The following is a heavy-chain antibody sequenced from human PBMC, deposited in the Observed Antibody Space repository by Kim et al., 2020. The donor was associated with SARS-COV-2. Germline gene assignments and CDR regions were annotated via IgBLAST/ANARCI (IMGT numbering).Heavy chain of an antibody. V-gene: IGHV3-48*04. CDR3: AIEALVATIDY. Sequence: GGSLRLSCAASGFTFSSYSMNWVRQAPGKGLEWVSYISSSSSTIYYADSVKGRFTISRDNAKNSLYLQMNSLRAEDTAVYYCAIEALVATIDYWGQGTLVTVSS. D-gene: IGHD5-12*01. J-gene: IGHJ4*02. CDR1: GFTFSSYS. CDR2: ISSSSSTI.